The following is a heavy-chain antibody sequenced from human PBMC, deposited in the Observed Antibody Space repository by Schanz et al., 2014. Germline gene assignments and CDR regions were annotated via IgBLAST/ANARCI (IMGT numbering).Heavy chain of an antibody. CDR3: ARFNGGSPSPPYYYYGMDV. Sequence: QVQLVQSGAEVKKPGASVKVSCKASGYTLTGFGVSWVRQAPGQGREWMGWISAYSGNSKYAQKLQGRVTMTTDTSTTTASRRRRSRTSADPAVYYCARFNGGSPSPPYYYYGMDVWGQGTTVTVSS. J-gene: IGHJ6*02. CDR2: ISAYSGNS. D-gene: IGHD1-26*01. V-gene: IGHV1-18*01. CDR1: GYTLTGFG.